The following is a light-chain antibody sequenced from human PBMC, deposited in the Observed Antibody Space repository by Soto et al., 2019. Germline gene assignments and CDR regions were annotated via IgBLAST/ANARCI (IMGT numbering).Light chain of an antibody. CDR2: GNN. V-gene: IGLV1-40*01. CDR1: IANIGAAYN. J-gene: IGLJ1*01. CDR3: KSYDSSLSGYV. Sequence: QSLVTQAPSVSGAPGQRFTISCTGSIANIGAAYNVDWYQQLPGTAPKLLIYGNNNRPSGVPARFSGSKYGTSASLAIAGLQADDEGDYYCKSYDSSLSGYVFGTGTKVTVL.